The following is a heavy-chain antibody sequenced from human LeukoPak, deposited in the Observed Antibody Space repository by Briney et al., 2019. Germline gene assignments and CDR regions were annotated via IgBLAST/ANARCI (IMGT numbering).Heavy chain of an antibody. Sequence: ASVKVSCKASGYTFTTYGISWVRQAPGQGPEWMGWISVYNLKTDYAQKFQGRVTMTADTVTNTAYMGLSSLRSEDTAVYYCARDNSVRDEAWWFNPWGQGTLVTVSS. J-gene: IGHJ5*02. CDR3: ARDNSVRDEAWWFNP. CDR2: ISVYNLKT. CDR1: GYTFTTYG. V-gene: IGHV1-18*01. D-gene: IGHD2-21*01.